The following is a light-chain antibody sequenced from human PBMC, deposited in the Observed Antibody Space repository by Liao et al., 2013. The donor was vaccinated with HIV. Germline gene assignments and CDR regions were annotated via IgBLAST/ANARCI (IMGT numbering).Light chain of an antibody. CDR2: QDS. J-gene: IGLJ2*01. V-gene: IGLV3-1*01. Sequence: SFELTQPPSVSVSPGQTASITCSGDKLGDKYVSWYQQKPGQSPVVVISQDSKRPSGIPERFSGGTNSGNTATLTISGTQAMDEADYYCQAWDSTIVVFGGGTKLTVL. CDR1: KLGDKY. CDR3: QAWDSTIVV.